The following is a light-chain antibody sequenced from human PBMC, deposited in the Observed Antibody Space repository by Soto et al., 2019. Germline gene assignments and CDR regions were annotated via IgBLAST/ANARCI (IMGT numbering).Light chain of an antibody. J-gene: IGKJ5*01. V-gene: IGKV3-20*01. Sequence: EIVLTQSPGTLSFSPGERATLSCRASQSVNSRLAWYQHKPVQAPRLLISGASSRATGIPDRFSGSGSATDFTLTISRLEPEDFALYYCQHYGRSPITFGQGTRLESK. CDR2: GAS. CDR1: QSVNSR. CDR3: QHYGRSPIT.